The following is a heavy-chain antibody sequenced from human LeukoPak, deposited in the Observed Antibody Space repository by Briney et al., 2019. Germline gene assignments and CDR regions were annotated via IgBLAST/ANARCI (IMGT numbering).Heavy chain of an antibody. V-gene: IGHV3-23*01. J-gene: IGHJ4*02. D-gene: IGHD6-19*01. Sequence: GGSQRLSCAASGLTFSTYAMSWVRQAPGKGLEWVSSISGSGDNTYYADSVKGRFTISRDNAKNTLYLQLNSLRVEDTAVYYCARVRAVAGPIDYWGQGTLVTVSS. CDR2: ISGSGDNT. CDR3: ARVRAVAGPIDY. CDR1: GLTFSTYA.